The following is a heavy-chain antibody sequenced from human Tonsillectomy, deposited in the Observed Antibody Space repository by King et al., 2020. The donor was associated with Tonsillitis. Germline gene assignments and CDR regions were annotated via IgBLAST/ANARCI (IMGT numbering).Heavy chain of an antibody. D-gene: IGHD3-10*01. V-gene: IGHV3-9*01. Sequence: VQLVESGGGLVQPGRSLRLSCAASGFTFDDYATHWVRQAPGKGLEWVSGISWNSGSIGYADSVKGRFTISRDNAKNSLYLQMNSLRAEDTALYYCAKVAGGGSGSYYDAVDIWGQGTMVTVSS. CDR3: AKVAGGGSGSYYDAVDI. CDR2: ISWNSGSI. J-gene: IGHJ3*02. CDR1: GFTFDDYA.